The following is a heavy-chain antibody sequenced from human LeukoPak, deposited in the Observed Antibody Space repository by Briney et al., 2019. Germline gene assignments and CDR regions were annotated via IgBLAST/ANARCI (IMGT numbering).Heavy chain of an antibody. V-gene: IGHV3-21*01. CDR1: GFTFSSYS. D-gene: IGHD3-10*01. Sequence: GGSLRLSCAASGFTFSSYSMNWVRQAPGKGLEWVSSISSSSSYIYYADSVKGRFTISRDNAKNSLYLQMNSLRAENTAVYYCARDRDITMVRGAHYGMDVWGQGTTVTVSS. CDR3: ARDRDITMVRGAHYGMDV. J-gene: IGHJ6*02. CDR2: ISSSSSYI.